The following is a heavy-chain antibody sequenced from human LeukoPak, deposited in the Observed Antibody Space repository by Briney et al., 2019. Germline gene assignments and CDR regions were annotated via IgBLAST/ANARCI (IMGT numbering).Heavy chain of an antibody. D-gene: IGHD6-19*01. V-gene: IGHV3-23*01. CDR1: GFTFSSYA. CDR2: ISGSGGST. Sequence: GGSLRLSCAASGFTFSSYAMSWVRQAPGKGLEWVSAISGSGGSTYYADSVKGRFTISRDNSKNTLYLQMNSLRAEDTAVYYCAKEEIKEEYSSGFHYFDYWGQGTLVTVSS. J-gene: IGHJ4*02. CDR3: AKEEIKEEYSSGFHYFDY.